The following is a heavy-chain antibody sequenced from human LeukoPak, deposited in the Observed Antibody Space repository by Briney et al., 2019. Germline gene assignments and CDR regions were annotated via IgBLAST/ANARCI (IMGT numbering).Heavy chain of an antibody. V-gene: IGHV3-66*02. Sequence: GGSLRLSCAASGFTVSSNYMSWVRQAPGKGLEWVSVIYSGGSTYYADSVKGRFTISRDNSKNTLFLHMNSLRAEDTAVYYCAGPDPSAPHYYYYYMDLWGRGTTVTVSS. CDR1: GFTVSSNY. CDR3: AGPDPSAPHYYYYYMDL. J-gene: IGHJ6*03. CDR2: IYSGGST.